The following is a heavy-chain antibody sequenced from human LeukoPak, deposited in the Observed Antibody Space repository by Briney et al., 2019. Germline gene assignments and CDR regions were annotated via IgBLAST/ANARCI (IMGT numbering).Heavy chain of an antibody. D-gene: IGHD6-19*01. V-gene: IGHV1-69*05. J-gene: IGHJ5*02. CDR2: IIPIFGTA. CDR1: GGTFISYA. Sequence: SVKVSCKASGGTFISYAISWVRQAPGQGREWMGGIIPIFGTANYAQKFQGRVTITTDESTSTAYMELSSLRSEDTAVYYCVTKGYSSGWYNWFDPWGQGTLVTVSS. CDR3: VTKGYSSGWYNWFDP.